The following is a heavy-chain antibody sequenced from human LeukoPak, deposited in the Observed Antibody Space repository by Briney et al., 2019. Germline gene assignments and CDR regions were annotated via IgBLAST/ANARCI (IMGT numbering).Heavy chain of an antibody. J-gene: IGHJ4*02. CDR1: GGSISSYY. D-gene: IGHD1-7*01. CDR2: IYYSGGT. V-gene: IGHV4-59*12. Sequence: SETLSLTCTVSGGSISSYYWSWIRQPPGKGLEWIGYIYYSGGTSYSPSLKSRVTMSVDTSKNQFSLKLSSVTAADTAVYYCAREVPGTGTYYFDYWGQGTLVTVSS. CDR3: AREVPGTGTYYFDY.